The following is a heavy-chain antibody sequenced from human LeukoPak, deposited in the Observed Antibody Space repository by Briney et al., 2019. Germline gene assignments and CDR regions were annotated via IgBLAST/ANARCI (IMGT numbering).Heavy chain of an antibody. CDR3: ARDAISLTGNGPDY. J-gene: IGHJ4*02. V-gene: IGHV3-33*01. D-gene: IGHD1-20*01. CDR1: GFTFSGFG. CDR2: IWHDGSNK. Sequence: GRSLRLSCAASGFTFSGFGMHWVRQAPGKGLEWVAYIWHDGSNKYYADSVKGRFTISRDNAKNSLYLQMNSLRAEDTALYYCARDAISLTGNGPDYWGQGTLVTVSS.